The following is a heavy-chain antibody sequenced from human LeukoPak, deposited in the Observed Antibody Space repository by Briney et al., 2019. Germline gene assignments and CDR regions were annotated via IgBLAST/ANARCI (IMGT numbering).Heavy chain of an antibody. CDR1: GFTFSSYA. J-gene: IGHJ5*02. CDR3: AKSGGGTTSVDWFDP. V-gene: IGHV3-23*01. CDR2: ISGSGGST. D-gene: IGHD4-23*01. Sequence: GSLRLSCAASGFTFSSYAMSWVRQAPGKGLEWVSAISGSGGSTYYADSVKGRFTIFRDNSKNTLYLQMNSLRAEDTAVYYCAKSGGGTTSVDWFDPWGQGTLVTVSS.